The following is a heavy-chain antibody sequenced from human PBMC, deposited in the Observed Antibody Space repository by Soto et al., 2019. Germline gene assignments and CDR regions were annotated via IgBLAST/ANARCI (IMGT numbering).Heavy chain of an antibody. CDR1: GFTFSIYD. CDR3: AKPIAAVGYHGMDV. Sequence: GGSLRLSCAASGFTFSIYDMHWVRQAPGKGLEWVAVLSYDGSNKHYADSVKGRFTISRDNSKNTLYLQMNSLRAEDTAVYYCAKPIAAVGYHGMDVWGQGTTVTVSS. CDR2: LSYDGSNK. V-gene: IGHV3-30*18. D-gene: IGHD6-13*01. J-gene: IGHJ6*02.